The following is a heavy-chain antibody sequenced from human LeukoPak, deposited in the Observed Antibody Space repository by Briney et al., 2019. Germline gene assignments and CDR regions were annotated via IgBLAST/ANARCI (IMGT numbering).Heavy chain of an antibody. J-gene: IGHJ4*02. CDR2: IIPILGIA. D-gene: IGHD3-9*01. Sequence: ASVKVSCKASGGTFSSYAISWVRQAPGQGLEWMGRIIPILGIANYAQKFQGRVTITADKSTSTAYMELSSLRSEDTAVYYCARDLPYSDYDILTGYRGERYFDYWGQGTLVTVSS. CDR3: ARDLPYSDYDILTGYRGERYFDY. CDR1: GGTFSSYA. V-gene: IGHV1-69*04.